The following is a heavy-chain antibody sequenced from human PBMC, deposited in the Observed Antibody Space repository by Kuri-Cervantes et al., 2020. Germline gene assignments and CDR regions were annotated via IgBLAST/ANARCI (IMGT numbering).Heavy chain of an antibody. V-gene: IGHV3-13*01. CDR1: GFTFSDND. J-gene: IGHJ4*02. CDR2: IGTAGDT. CDR3: TTDPPLYNQWLVPTKYYFDY. Sequence: ETLSLTCAASGFTFSDNDMHWVRQGTGKGLEWVSTIGTAGDTYYPGSVKGRFTVSRDNSKNTLYLQMNSLKTEDTAVYYCTTDPPLYNQWLVPTKYYFDYWGQGTLVTVSS. D-gene: IGHD6-19*01.